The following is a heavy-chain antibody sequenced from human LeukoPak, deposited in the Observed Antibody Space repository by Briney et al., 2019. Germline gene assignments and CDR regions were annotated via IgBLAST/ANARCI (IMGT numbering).Heavy chain of an antibody. CDR1: GYTLTSYD. J-gene: IGHJ4*02. CDR2: MNPNSGNT. Sequence: ASVKVSCKTSGYTLTSYDINWVRQATGQGLEWMGWMNPNSGNTGYAQKLQGRVTMTRNTSISTAYMELSSLRSEDTAVYYCARGREVVVTATLPYDYWGQGTLVTVSS. V-gene: IGHV1-8*01. CDR3: ARGREVVVTATLPYDY. D-gene: IGHD2-21*02.